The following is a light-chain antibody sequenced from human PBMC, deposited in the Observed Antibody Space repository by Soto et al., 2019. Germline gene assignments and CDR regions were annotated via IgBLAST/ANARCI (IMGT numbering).Light chain of an antibody. CDR2: DAS. CDR1: QSISSW. J-gene: IGKJ2*01. V-gene: IGKV1-5*01. Sequence: SASVGDRVTITCRASQSISSWLAWYQQKPGKVPKLLIYDASNLESGVPSRFSGSGSGTEFTLTISSLQPDDFATYYCQQYNSYSQYTFGQGTKVDIK. CDR3: QQYNSYSQYT.